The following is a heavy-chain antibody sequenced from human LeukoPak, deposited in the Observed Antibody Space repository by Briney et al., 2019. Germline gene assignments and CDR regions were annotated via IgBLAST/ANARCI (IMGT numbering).Heavy chain of an antibody. CDR1: GYTLTDLS. D-gene: IGHD3-22*01. Sequence: ASVKVFCEVSGYTLTDLSMHWVRQAPGKGLEWMGGFDPEDGETIYAQNFQGRVTMTEDTSTDTAYMEVRSLGSEDTAVYYCATSSGYGFLFEYWGQGTLVTVSS. V-gene: IGHV1-24*01. J-gene: IGHJ4*02. CDR2: FDPEDGET. CDR3: ATSSGYGFLFEY.